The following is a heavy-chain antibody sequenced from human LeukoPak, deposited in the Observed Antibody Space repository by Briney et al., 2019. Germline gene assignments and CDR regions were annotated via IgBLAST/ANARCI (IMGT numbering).Heavy chain of an antibody. CDR1: GVSISSGSYY. CDR3: ARDGRWLQFLG. V-gene: IGHV4-61*02. Sequence: SETLSLTCTVSGVSISSGSYYWSWIRQPAGKGLEWIGRIYTSGSTNYNPSLKSRVTISVDTSKNQFSLKLSSVTAADTAVYYCARDGRWLQFLGWGQGTLVTVSS. J-gene: IGHJ4*02. D-gene: IGHD5-24*01. CDR2: IYTSGST.